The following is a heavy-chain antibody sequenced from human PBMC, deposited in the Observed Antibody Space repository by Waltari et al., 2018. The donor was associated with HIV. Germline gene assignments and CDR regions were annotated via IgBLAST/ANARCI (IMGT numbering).Heavy chain of an antibody. CDR3: ARAIGAGWFDP. V-gene: IGHV4-34*01. J-gene: IGHJ5*02. Sequence: QVQLQQWGAGLLKPSETLSLTCAVYGGSFSGYYWSWIRQPPGKGLEWIGEINHSGSTNYNPSLKSRVTISVDTSKNQFSLKLSSVTAADTAVYYCARAIGAGWFDPWGQGTLVTVSS. D-gene: IGHD3-16*01. CDR2: INHSGST. CDR1: GGSFSGYY.